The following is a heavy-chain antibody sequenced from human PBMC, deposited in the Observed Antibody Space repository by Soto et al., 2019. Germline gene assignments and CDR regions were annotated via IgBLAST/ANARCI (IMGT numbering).Heavy chain of an antibody. J-gene: IGHJ6*02. Sequence: GVPVRVRWRGAGDSCVGYGGGRVRQMHGKRLEWMGVIYLGDSDTSYSPSVQGQVTISADKSISTAYLQWSSLKAPDSAMYYCSILPYSSSFPYYSHGLDVPGQGSTLTVSS. D-gene: IGHD6-13*01. CDR2: IYLGDSDT. CDR3: SILPYSSSFPYYSHGLDV. V-gene: IGHV5-51*01. CDR1: GDSCVGYG.